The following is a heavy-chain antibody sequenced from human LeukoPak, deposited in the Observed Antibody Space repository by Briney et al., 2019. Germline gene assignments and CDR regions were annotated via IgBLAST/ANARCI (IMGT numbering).Heavy chain of an antibody. Sequence: SETLSLTCIVSGDSLSGYNWSWIRQPAGKGPEWIGRIYSTGSTNYNPSLKSRVTISVDRSKNQFSLRMNSMTAADTAVYFCVRDLGRFDSWGQGALVRVSS. CDR1: GDSLSGYN. CDR2: IYSTGST. J-gene: IGHJ5*01. V-gene: IGHV4-4*07. CDR3: VRDLGRFDS.